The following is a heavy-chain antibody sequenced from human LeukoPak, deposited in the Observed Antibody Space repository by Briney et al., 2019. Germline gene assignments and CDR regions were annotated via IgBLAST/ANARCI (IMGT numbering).Heavy chain of an antibody. V-gene: IGHV3-23*01. J-gene: IGHJ4*02. Sequence: PGGSLRLSCAASGFTFSSYAMSWVRQAPGKGLEWVSAISGSGGSTYYADSVKGRFTISRDNSKNTLYLQMNSLRADDTAVYYCAKVAGYGGNSGGYFDYWGQGTLVTVSS. CDR2: ISGSGGST. CDR1: GFTFSSYA. CDR3: AKVAGYGGNSGGYFDY. D-gene: IGHD4-23*01.